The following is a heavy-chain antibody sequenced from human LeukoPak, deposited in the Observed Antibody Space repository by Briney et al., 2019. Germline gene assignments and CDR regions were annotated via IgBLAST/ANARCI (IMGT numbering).Heavy chain of an antibody. D-gene: IGHD3-10*01. Sequence: SQTLSLTCTVSGGSISSSAYYWGWLRQPPGKGLEWIGSISDRGNSYYNASLKSRVNISVDTARNQFSLKLSSVTAADTAVYYCARRTTMVRGEYFDFWGQGTLVTVSS. J-gene: IGHJ4*02. CDR2: ISDRGNS. CDR1: GGSISSSAYY. V-gene: IGHV4-39*01. CDR3: ARRTTMVRGEYFDF.